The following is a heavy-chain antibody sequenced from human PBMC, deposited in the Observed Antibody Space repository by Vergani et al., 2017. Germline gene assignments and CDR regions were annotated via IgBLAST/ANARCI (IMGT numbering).Heavy chain of an antibody. D-gene: IGHD4-17*01. CDR3: ARAEGIRFVDY. CDR1: GGSISSGGYY. V-gene: IGHV4-31*03. Sequence: QVQLQESGPGLVKPSQTLSLTCTVSGGSISSGGYYWSWIRQHPGKGLEWIGYIYYSGSTYYNPSLKGRVTISVDTSRNQFSLKLSSVTAADTAVYYCARAEGIRFVDYWGQGTLVTVSS. J-gene: IGHJ4*02. CDR2: IYYSGST.